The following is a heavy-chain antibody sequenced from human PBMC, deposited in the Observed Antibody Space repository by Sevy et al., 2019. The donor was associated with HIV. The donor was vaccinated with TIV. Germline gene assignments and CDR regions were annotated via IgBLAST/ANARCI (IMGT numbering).Heavy chain of an antibody. CDR2: INHSGST. V-gene: IGHV4-34*01. D-gene: IGHD5-18*01. J-gene: IGHJ6*02. CDR1: GGSFSGYY. Sequence: SETLSLTCAVYGGSFSGYYWSWIRQPPGKGLEWIGEINHSGSTNYNPSLKSRVTISVDTSKNQFSLKLSSVTAADTSVYYGARGRTKLWFYYYYGMDVWGQGTTVTVSS. CDR3: ARGRTKLWFYYYYGMDV.